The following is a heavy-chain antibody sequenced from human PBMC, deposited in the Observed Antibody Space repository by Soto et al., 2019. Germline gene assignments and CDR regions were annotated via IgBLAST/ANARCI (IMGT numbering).Heavy chain of an antibody. V-gene: IGHV1-3*01. CDR3: ARSLGYCSGGSCYSADDAFDI. Sequence: ASVKVSCKASGYTFTSYAMHWVRQAPGQRLEWMGWINAGNGNTKYSQKFQGRVTITRDTSASTAYMELSGLRSEDTAVYYCARSLGYCSGGSCYSADDAFDIWGQGTMVTVSS. J-gene: IGHJ3*02. CDR1: GYTFTSYA. CDR2: INAGNGNT. D-gene: IGHD2-15*01.